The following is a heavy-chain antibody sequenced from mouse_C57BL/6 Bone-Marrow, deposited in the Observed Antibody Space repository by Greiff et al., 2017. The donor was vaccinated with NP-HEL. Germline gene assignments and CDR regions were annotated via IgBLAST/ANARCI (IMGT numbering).Heavy chain of an antibody. Sequence: VQLQQSGPGLVQPSQSLSITCTVSGFSLTSYGVHWVRQSPGKGLEWLGVIWRGGSTDYNAAFMSRLSITKDNSTSQVFFKMNSLQADDTAIYYCAKNRDYSNPYYFDYWGQGTTLTVSS. D-gene: IGHD2-5*01. CDR1: GFSLTSYG. V-gene: IGHV2-5*01. J-gene: IGHJ2*01. CDR2: IWRGGST. CDR3: AKNRDYSNPYYFDY.